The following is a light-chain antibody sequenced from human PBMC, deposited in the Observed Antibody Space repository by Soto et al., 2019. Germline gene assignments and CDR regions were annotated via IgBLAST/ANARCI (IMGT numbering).Light chain of an antibody. CDR2: SAS. J-gene: IGKJ3*01. CDR1: RAIGDD. CDR3: LQYNNYPFT. V-gene: IGKV1-6*01. Sequence: AIQMTQSPSSLSASVGDRVTITCLASRAIGDDLGWYQQKPGKAPKLLIYSASNLHSGAPSRFSGSGSGTDFTLTISSLQPEDLATYYCLQYNNYPFTFGPGTKVDVK.